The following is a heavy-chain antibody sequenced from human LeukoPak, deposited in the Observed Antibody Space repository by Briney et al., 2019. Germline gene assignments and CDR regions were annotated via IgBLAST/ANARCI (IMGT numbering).Heavy chain of an antibody. V-gene: IGHV4-61*02. J-gene: IGHJ4*02. CDR1: GGSISGGSYH. CDR3: AREYRGGFDY. CDR2: IYTSGST. Sequence: SQTLSLTCTVSGGSISGGSYHWSWIRQPAGKGLEWIGRIYTSGSTNYNPSLKSRVTISVDTSKNQFSLKLSSVAAADTAVSYFAREYRGGFDYWGQGTLVTVSS. D-gene: IGHD3-10*01.